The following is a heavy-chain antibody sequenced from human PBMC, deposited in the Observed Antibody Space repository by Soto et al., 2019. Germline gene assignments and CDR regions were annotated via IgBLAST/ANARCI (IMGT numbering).Heavy chain of an antibody. CDR3: AKVGFSSGSSYHMDV. CDR2: ISTSGGST. V-gene: IGHV3-23*01. D-gene: IGHD6-19*01. J-gene: IGHJ6*02. CDR1: GFTFSSYA. Sequence: GGSLRLSCAASGFTFSSYAMNWVRQAPGKGLEWVSAISTSGGSTYYADSVKGRFTISRDNSKNTLYLQMNSLRAEDAAIYYCAKVGFSSGSSYHMDVWGQGTTVTVSS.